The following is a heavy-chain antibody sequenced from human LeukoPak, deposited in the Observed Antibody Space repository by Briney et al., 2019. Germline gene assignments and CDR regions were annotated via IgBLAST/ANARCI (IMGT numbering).Heavy chain of an antibody. CDR1: GGSISSHY. D-gene: IGHD6-6*01. CDR2: IYYSGTT. J-gene: IGHJ4*02. V-gene: IGHV4-59*08. Sequence: SEALSLTCAVSGGSISSHYWSWIRQPPGKGLEWIGFIYYSGTTKYNPSLKSRVTISADTSKNQFSLKLSSVTAADTAVYYCARQADDSSSSLVYFDYWGQGTLVTVSS. CDR3: ARQADDSSSSLVYFDY.